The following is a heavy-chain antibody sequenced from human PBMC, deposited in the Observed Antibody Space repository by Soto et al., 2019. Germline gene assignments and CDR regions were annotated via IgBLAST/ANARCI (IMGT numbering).Heavy chain of an antibody. CDR3: ARTEYSSSAYGMDV. CDR1: GFTSSSYI. V-gene: IGHV3-48*02. D-gene: IGHD6-6*01. CDR2: ISSSSSTI. J-gene: IGHJ6*02. Sequence: GGTLRLSCAASGFTSSSYIMNWVCQAPGKGLVWVSYISSSSSTIYYADSVKGRFTISRDNAKNSLYLQMSSLRDEDTAVYYCARTEYSSSAYGMDVWGQGTTVTVSS.